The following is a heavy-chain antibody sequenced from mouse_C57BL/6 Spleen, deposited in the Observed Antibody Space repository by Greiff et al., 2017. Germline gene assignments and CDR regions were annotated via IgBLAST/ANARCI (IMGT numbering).Heavy chain of an antibody. D-gene: IGHD1-1*01. V-gene: IGHV1-85*01. J-gene: IGHJ1*03. CDR2: IYPRDGST. CDR1: GYTFTSYD. CDR3: ARGYYGSSYNWYFDV. Sequence: QVQLKESGPELVKPGASVKLSCKASGYTFTSYDINWVKLRPGQGLEWIGWIYPRDGSTKYNEKFKGKATLTVDTSSSTAYMELHSLTSEDSAVYFCARGYYGSSYNWYFDVWGTGTTVTVSS.